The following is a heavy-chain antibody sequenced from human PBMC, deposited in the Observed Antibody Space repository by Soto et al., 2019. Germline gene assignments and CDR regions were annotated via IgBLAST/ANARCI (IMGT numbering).Heavy chain of an antibody. D-gene: IGHD3-10*01. CDR2: VHHSWGS. CDR3: ARQGFGPLHGLVDV. J-gene: IGHJ6*02. CDR1: GGSISSYY. Sequence: QVQLQESGPGLVKPSETLSLSCTVSGGSISSYYWSWFRQSPGKRMEWIGYVHHSWGSSYNPSLQSRFAISPDPPKSKFSLEVTSVTATATAVYYCARQGFGPLHGLVDVWGQGTTVTVSS. V-gene: IGHV4-59*08.